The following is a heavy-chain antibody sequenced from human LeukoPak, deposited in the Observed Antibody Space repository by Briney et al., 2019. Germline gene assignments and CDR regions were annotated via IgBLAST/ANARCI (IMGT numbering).Heavy chain of an antibody. CDR2: IWYDGSNK. Sequence: GGSLRLSCAASGFTFSSYGMHWVRQAPGKGLEWVAVIWYDGSNKYYADSVKGRFTISRDNSKNTLYLQVNSLRAEDTAVYYCARDFSEGYYMDVWGKGTTVTVSS. V-gene: IGHV3-33*01. J-gene: IGHJ6*03. CDR1: GFTFSSYG. CDR3: ARDFSEGYYMDV. D-gene: IGHD2/OR15-2a*01.